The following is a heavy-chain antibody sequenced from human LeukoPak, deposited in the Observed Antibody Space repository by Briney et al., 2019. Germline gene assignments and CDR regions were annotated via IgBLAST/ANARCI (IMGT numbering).Heavy chain of an antibody. J-gene: IGHJ5*02. CDR3: ARGRVFTMVRGVIRP. CDR2: INHSGST. D-gene: IGHD3-10*01. CDR1: GGFFGGYY. V-gene: IGHV4-34*01. Sequence: SETLSLTCAVYGGFFGGYYWSWIRQPPGKGLEWIGEINHSGSTNYNPSLKSRVTISVDTSKNQFSLKLSSVTAADTAVYYCARGRVFTMVRGVIRPWGQGTLVTVSS.